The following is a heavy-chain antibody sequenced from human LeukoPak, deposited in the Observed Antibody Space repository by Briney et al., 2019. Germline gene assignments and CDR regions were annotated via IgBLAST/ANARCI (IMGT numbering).Heavy chain of an antibody. V-gene: IGHV4-34*01. CDR1: GGSFSGYY. CDR2: INHSGST. J-gene: IGHJ5*02. Sequence: PSETLSLTCAVYGGSFSGYYWSWIREPPGKGLEWIGEINHSGSTNYNPSLKSRVTISVDTSKNQFSLKLSSVTAADTAVYYCARGRWFDPWGQGTLVTVSS. CDR3: ARGRWFDP.